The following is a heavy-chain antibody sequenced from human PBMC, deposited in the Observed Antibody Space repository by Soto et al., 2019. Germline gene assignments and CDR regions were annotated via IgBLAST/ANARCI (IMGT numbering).Heavy chain of an antibody. Sequence: PGGSMRLSCAASGFTFSKSWMTWVRQAPGEGLEWVANMNQDGSEKYYEDSVKGRFTISRDNAKNSLSLQMNSLRSEDTALYFCATDNRGTFDYWGQGALVTVSS. D-gene: IGHD7-27*01. CDR3: ATDNRGTFDY. CDR2: MNQDGSEK. CDR1: GFTFSKSW. V-gene: IGHV3-7*03. J-gene: IGHJ4*02.